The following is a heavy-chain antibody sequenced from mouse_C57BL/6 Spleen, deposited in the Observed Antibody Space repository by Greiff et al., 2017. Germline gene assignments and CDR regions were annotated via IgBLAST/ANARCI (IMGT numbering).Heavy chain of an antibody. CDR2: ISNLAYSI. Sequence: EVMLVESGGGLVQPGGSLKLSCAASGFTFSDYGMAWVRQAPRKGPEWVAFISNLAYSIYYADTVTGRFTISRENAKNTLYLEMSSLRSEDTAMYYCARRGIYYDYDGAMDYWGQGTSVTVSS. D-gene: IGHD2-4*01. CDR3: ARRGIYYDYDGAMDY. J-gene: IGHJ4*01. CDR1: GFTFSDYG. V-gene: IGHV5-15*01.